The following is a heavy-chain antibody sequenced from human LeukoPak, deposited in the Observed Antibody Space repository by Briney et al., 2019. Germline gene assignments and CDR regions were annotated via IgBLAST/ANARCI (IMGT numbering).Heavy chain of an antibody. Sequence: SETLSLTCAVYGGSFSGYYWSWIRQPPGKGLEWIGEINHSGSTNYNPSLKSRVTISVDTSKNQFSLKLSSVTAADTAVYYCARLVPSIDYSNLYYYYMDVWGKGTTVTVSS. D-gene: IGHD4-11*01. CDR3: ARLVPSIDYSNLYYYYMDV. J-gene: IGHJ6*03. CDR2: INHSGST. V-gene: IGHV4-34*01. CDR1: GGSFSGYY.